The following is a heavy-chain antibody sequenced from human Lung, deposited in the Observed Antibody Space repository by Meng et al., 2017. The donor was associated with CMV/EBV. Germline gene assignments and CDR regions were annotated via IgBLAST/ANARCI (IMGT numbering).Heavy chain of an antibody. CDR3: ARDSSSRWSITGDTSLFDP. Sequence: ASVXVSXXASGYTFTGYYMHWVRQAPGQGLEWMGWINPNSGGTNYAQKFQGRVTMTRDTSISTAYMELSRLRSDDTAVYYCARDSSSRWSITGDTSLFDPWGQGXLVTVSS. V-gene: IGHV1-2*02. J-gene: IGHJ5*02. CDR1: GYTFTGYY. D-gene: IGHD1-14*01. CDR2: INPNSGGT.